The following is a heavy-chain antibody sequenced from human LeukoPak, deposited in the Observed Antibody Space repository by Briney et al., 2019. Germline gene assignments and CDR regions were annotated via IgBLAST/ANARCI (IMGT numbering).Heavy chain of an antibody. CDR2: IYYSGST. J-gene: IGHJ5*02. V-gene: IGHV4-31*02. D-gene: IGHD1-20*01. CDR3: ARDTRYNWNWWFDP. CDR1: GFSFSGYW. Sequence: LRLSCTASGFSFSGYWMTWIRQHPGKGLEWIGYIYYSGSTYYNPSLKSRVTISVDTSKNQFSLKLSSVTAADTAVYYCARDTRYNWNWWFDPWGQGTLVTVSS.